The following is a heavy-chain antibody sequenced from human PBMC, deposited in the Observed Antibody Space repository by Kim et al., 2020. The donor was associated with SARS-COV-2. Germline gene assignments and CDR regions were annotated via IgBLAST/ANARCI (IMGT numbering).Heavy chain of an antibody. CDR3: AKDYGDYSSYGMDV. D-gene: IGHD4-17*01. Sequence: GGSLRLSCVASGFTFSSYAMHWVRQAPGKGLEWVAVIWYDGSNKYYADSVKGRFTISRDNSKNTLYLQMNSLRAEDTAVYYCAKDYGDYSSYGMDVWGQG. V-gene: IGHV3-33*06. CDR2: IWYDGSNK. CDR1: GFTFSSYA. J-gene: IGHJ6*02.